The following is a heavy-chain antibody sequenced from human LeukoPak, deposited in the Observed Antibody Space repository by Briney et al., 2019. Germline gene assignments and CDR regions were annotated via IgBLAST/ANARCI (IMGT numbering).Heavy chain of an antibody. CDR1: GYTFTSYG. D-gene: IGHD2-2*01. Sequence: ASVKVSCKASGYTFTSYGISWVRQAPGQGLEWMGWIITYNGNTNYAQKLQGRVTMTTDTSTSTAYMELRSLRSDDTAVYYCARNIYCSSTSCTFDPWGQGTLVTVSS. CDR2: IITYNGNT. J-gene: IGHJ5*02. V-gene: IGHV1-18*01. CDR3: ARNIYCSSTSCTFDP.